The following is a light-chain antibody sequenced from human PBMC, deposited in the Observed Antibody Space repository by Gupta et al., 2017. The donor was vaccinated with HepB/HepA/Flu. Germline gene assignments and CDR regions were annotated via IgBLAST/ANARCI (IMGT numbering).Light chain of an antibody. CDR1: TSDVGGYKY. CDR3: CSYAGSSLGSHVI. Sequence: QSALTQPRSVSGSPGQSVTISCTGTTSDVGGYKYVSWYHQHPGKAPKLMIYDVSKRPSGVPDRFSGSQSGNTASLTISGLQAEDEADYYCCSYAGSSLGSHVIFGGGTKLTVL. V-gene: IGLV2-11*01. CDR2: DVS. J-gene: IGLJ2*01.